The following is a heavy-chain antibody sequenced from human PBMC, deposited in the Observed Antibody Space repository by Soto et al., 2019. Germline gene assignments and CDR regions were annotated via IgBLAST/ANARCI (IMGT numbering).Heavy chain of an antibody. D-gene: IGHD3-22*01. CDR2: IKQDGSEK. J-gene: IGHJ4*02. Sequence: GGSLRLSCATSGFTFRTYWMAWVRQVPGKGLEWVANIKQDGSEKYYVDSMKGRFTISRDNTENSLYLQMNSLRAEDTAVYYCARATKYHDSGLYYDGGYFDSWGQGTLVTVSS. V-gene: IGHV3-7*01. CDR1: GFTFRTYW. CDR3: ARATKYHDSGLYYDGGYFDS.